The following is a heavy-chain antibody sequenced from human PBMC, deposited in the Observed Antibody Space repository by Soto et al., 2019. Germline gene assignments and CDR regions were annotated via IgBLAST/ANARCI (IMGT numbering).Heavy chain of an antibody. D-gene: IGHD2-21*01. V-gene: IGHV4-34*02. Sequence: QVRLQQWGAGLLKPSETLSLTCAVFGGSFSGHYWTWLRQPPGKGLEWIGEIDHRGSTNYRPSLKSRITISVDRSKNQFSLKLRSVTAADAAVYYCAGGYSAVGAYWGQGTLTTVSS. J-gene: IGHJ4*02. CDR1: GGSFSGHY. CDR2: IDHRGST. CDR3: AGGYSAVGAY.